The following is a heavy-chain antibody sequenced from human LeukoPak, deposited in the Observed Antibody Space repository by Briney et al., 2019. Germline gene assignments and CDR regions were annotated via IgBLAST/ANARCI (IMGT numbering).Heavy chain of an antibody. Sequence: GGSLRLSCAASGFSFDEYGMSWVRQAPGKGLEWVPGINWNGGSTGYADSVKGRFTISRDNAKKSLYLQMNSLRAEDTALYHCARGPLFGEFKGFDPWGQGTLVTVSS. CDR1: GFSFDEYG. CDR3: ARGPLFGEFKGFDP. D-gene: IGHD3-10*01. J-gene: IGHJ5*02. V-gene: IGHV3-20*01. CDR2: INWNGGST.